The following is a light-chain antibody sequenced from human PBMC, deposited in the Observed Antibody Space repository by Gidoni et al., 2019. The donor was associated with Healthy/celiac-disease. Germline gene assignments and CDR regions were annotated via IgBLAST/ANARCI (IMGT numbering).Light chain of an antibody. V-gene: IGKV3-15*01. CDR1: QSVSSN. Sequence: IVMTPSPATLSGSPGDSATLSCRASQSVSSNLAWYQQKPGQAPRLLIYGASTRATGIPARFSGSGSGTEFTLTISSLQSEDFAVYYCQQYNNWPPYTFGQGTKLEIK. CDR2: GAS. CDR3: QQYNNWPPYT. J-gene: IGKJ2*01.